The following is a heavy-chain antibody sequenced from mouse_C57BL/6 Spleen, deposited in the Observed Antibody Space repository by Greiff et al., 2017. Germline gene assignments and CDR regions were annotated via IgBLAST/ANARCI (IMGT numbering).Heavy chain of an antibody. CDR2: IYPGSGST. V-gene: IGHV1-55*01. CDR1: GYTFTSYW. J-gene: IGHJ3*01. Sequence: QVQLQQPGAELVKPGASVKMSCKASGYTFTSYWLTWVKQRPGQGLEWIGDIYPGSGSTNYNEKFKSKATLTVDTSSSTAYMQLSSLTSEDSAVYYCARFDGYFQAWFAYWGQGTLVTVSA. CDR3: ARFDGYFQAWFAY. D-gene: IGHD2-3*01.